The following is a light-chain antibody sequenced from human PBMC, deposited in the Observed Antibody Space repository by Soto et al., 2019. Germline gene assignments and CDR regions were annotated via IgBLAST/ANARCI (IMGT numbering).Light chain of an antibody. CDR3: QQYTSGAPMFT. Sequence: IVMTQSPATLSVSPGERATLSCRSSHSVSVNLAWYQQKPGQAPRLLIYGASTRATDLPARFSGSGSGTEFNLPISSLQSEDLGIYYCQQYTSGAPMFTCAQGTKLEIK. CDR1: HSVSVN. J-gene: IGKJ2*01. CDR2: GAS. V-gene: IGKV3-15*01.